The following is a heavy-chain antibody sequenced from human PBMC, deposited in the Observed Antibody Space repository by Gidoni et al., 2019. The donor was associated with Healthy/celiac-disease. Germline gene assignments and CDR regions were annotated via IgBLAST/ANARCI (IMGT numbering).Heavy chain of an antibody. J-gene: IGHJ4*02. D-gene: IGHD3-10*01. CDR1: SGSSSGYY. CDR2: INHSGST. V-gene: IGHV4-34*01. CDR3: ARRGITMVRGVKSFSY. Sequence: VYSGSSSGYYWSWIRQPPGKGLEWIGEINHSGSTNYNPSLKSRVTISVDTSKNQFSLKLSSVTAADTAVYYCARRGITMVRGVKSFSYWGQGTLVTVSS.